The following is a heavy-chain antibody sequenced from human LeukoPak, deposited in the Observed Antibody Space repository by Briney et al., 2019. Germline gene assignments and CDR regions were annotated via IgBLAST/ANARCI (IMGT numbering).Heavy chain of an antibody. CDR3: ARGSSGSYLNYFDY. CDR2: INPNSGGT. D-gene: IGHD1-26*01. Sequence: GASVKVSCKASGYTFTGYYMHWVRQAPGQGLEWMGWINPNSGGTNYAQKFQGRVTMTRDMSTSTVYMELSSLRSEDTAVYHCARGSSGSYLNYFDYWGQGTLVTVSS. V-gene: IGHV1-2*02. CDR1: GYTFTGYY. J-gene: IGHJ4*02.